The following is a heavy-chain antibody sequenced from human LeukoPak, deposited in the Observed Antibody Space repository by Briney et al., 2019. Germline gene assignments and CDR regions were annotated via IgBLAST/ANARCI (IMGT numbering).Heavy chain of an antibody. Sequence: PGGSLRLSCLASGFTFRDYYMTWIRKAPGKGLEWISFISSRGTTTDYADSVKGRFTISRDNANSSLFLQMNSLRAEDTAVYYCARDRGSNNYFDHWGQGTLVTVSS. D-gene: IGHD2-2*01. J-gene: IGHJ4*02. CDR3: ARDRGSNNYFDH. CDR2: ISSRGTTT. V-gene: IGHV3-11*01. CDR1: GFTFRDYY.